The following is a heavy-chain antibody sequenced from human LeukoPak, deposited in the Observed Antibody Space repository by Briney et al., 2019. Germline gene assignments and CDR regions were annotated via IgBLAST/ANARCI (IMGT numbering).Heavy chain of an antibody. J-gene: IGHJ3*02. Sequence: SETLSLTCTVSGGSISSYYWSWIRQPPGKGLEWIGEINHSGSTNYNPSLKSRVTISVDTSKNQFSLKLSSVTAADTAVYYCARVKRLVVSRAFDIWGQGTMVTVSS. CDR2: INHSGST. D-gene: IGHD3-22*01. V-gene: IGHV4-34*01. CDR3: ARVKRLVVSRAFDI. CDR1: GGSISSYY.